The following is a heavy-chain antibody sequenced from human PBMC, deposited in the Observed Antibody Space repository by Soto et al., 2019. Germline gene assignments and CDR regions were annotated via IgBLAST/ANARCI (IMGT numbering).Heavy chain of an antibody. CDR2: IYFSGET. J-gene: IGHJ4*02. CDR3: SRRGSY. V-gene: IGHV4-39*01. CDR1: GVCISSSSYY. D-gene: IGHD1-26*01. Sequence: ETLSLSCTVSGVCISSSSYYWGWIRQTPGKGLEWIGTIYFSGETYYNPSLKSRLTISVDRSKNQFALNLTSVTAADTAVDYGSRRGSYWGPGTLVTVSS.